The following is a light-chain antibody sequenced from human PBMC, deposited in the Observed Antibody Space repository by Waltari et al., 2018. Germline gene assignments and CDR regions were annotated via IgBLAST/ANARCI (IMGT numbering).Light chain of an antibody. J-gene: IGKJ1*01. CDR1: QSVSSN. V-gene: IGKV3-15*01. CDR3: QQYNNWPRT. Sequence: EMVMTQSPATLSVSPGERATLSCGASQSVSSNLAWYQQKPGQAPRLLIYGASTRATGIPARFSGSGSGTEFTLTISSLQSEDFGVYYCQQYNNWPRTFGQGTKVEIK. CDR2: GAS.